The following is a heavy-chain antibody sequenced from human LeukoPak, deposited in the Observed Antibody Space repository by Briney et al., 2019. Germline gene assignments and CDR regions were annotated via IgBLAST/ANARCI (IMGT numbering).Heavy chain of an antibody. CDR3: ARVSPGIAAAGRRRWAFDI. Sequence: ASVKVSCKASGYTFTGYYVHWVRQAPGQGLEWMGWINPNSGGTNYAQKFQGRVTMTRDTSISTAYMELSRLRSDDTAVYYCARVSPGIAAAGRRRWAFDIWGQGTMVTVSS. J-gene: IGHJ3*02. CDR2: INPNSGGT. D-gene: IGHD6-13*01. CDR1: GYTFTGYY. V-gene: IGHV1-2*02.